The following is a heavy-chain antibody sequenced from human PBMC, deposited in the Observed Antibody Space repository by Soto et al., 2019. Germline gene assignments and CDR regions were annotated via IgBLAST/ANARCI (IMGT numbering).Heavy chain of an antibody. V-gene: IGHV3-30-3*01. CDR1: GFTFDTYG. CDR2: ISYEGSNT. CDR3: ARVTPGNNLYYFSGLDF. Sequence: DSGGGVVQPGKSLRLSCVASGFTFDTYGIHWVRQAPGKGLQWVALISYEGSNTYYADSVRGRFTISRDNSKNTLYLQMNTLRPEDTGVYYCARVTPGNNLYYFSGLDFWGQGTSVTVSS. D-gene: IGHD1-1*01. J-gene: IGHJ6*02.